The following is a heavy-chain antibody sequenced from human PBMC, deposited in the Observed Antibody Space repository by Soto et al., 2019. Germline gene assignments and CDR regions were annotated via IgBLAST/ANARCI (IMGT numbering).Heavy chain of an antibody. J-gene: IGHJ1*01. CDR2: IYSGGST. CDR1: GFTVSSNY. D-gene: IGHD3-22*01. CDR3: ARDRVESGYPEYFQH. Sequence: EVQLVESGGGLIQPGGSLRLSCAASGFTVSSNYMSWVRQAPGKGLEWVSVIYSGGSTYYADSVKGRFTISRYNSKNTLYLQMNSVRAEDTAVYYCARDRVESGYPEYFQHWGQGTLVTVSS. V-gene: IGHV3-53*01.